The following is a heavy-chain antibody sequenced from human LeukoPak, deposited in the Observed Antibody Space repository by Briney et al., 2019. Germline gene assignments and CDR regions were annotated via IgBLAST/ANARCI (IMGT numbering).Heavy chain of an antibody. D-gene: IGHD6-19*01. CDR3: TKEPIPVAGGYYFDY. CDR1: GFTFSSYG. CDR2: ISYAGSTE. Sequence: GSPRLSCAASGFTFSSYGMHWVRQAPGKGLEWVAVISYAGSTEYYADSVKGRFTISRDNSKNTLYLQINSLRAEDTAVYYCTKEPIPVAGGYYFDYWGQGPLVTVSS. V-gene: IGHV3-30*18. J-gene: IGHJ4*02.